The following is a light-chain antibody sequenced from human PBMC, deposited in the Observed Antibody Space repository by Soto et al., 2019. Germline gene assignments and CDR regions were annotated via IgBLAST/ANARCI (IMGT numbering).Light chain of an antibody. CDR1: KLGDKY. CDR3: QAWDSGV. CDR2: QDS. J-gene: IGLJ2*01. Sequence: SYELTQPPSVSVSPGQTASITCSGDKLGDKYACWYQQKPGQSPVLVIYQDSKRPSGIPERFSGSNSGNTATLTIRGTQAMDEADYYCQAWDSGVFGGGTKLTVL. V-gene: IGLV3-1*01.